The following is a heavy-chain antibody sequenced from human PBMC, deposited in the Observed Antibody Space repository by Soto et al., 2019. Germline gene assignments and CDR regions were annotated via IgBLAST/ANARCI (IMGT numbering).Heavy chain of an antibody. CDR3: TKFVCYGDSLVEY. D-gene: IGHD4-17*01. J-gene: IGHJ4*02. V-gene: IGHV3-23*01. CDR2: ISGGGGST. Sequence: EAQLLESGGDLVQPGGSLRLSCVASGLTFSRFALSWVRQSPGKGLEWVSAISGGGGSTYYADSVKGRFTVSRDNSKNTLYLQLNTLRAEDTAVYYCTKFVCYGDSLVEYWGQGTLVTVSS. CDR1: GLTFSRFA.